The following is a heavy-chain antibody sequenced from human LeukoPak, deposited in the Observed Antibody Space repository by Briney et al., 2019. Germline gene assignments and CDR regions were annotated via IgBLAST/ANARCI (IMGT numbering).Heavy chain of an antibody. CDR1: GGSISSSSYY. D-gene: IGHD2-15*01. V-gene: IGHV4-39*01. J-gene: IGHJ4*02. Sequence: SETLSLTCTVSGGSISSSSYYWGWIRQPPGKGLEWIRSIYYSGSTYYNPSLKSRVTISVDTSKNQFSLKLSSVTAADTAVYYCARLLTCSAGSWYKIEYWGQGTLVTVSS. CDR3: ARLLTCSAGSWYKIEY. CDR2: IYYSGST.